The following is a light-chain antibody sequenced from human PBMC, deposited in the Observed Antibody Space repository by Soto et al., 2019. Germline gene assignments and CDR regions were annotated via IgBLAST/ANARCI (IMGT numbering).Light chain of an antibody. Sequence: DIQMTQSPSSLSASVGDRVTITCRASQSISSYLNWYQQKPGKAPKLLIYAASSLQSGVPSRFSGSVSGTDFTLTISSLQPEDFATYYCQESHSTPPSFGQGTKLEIK. V-gene: IGKV1-39*01. CDR3: QESHSTPPS. CDR1: QSISSY. CDR2: AAS. J-gene: IGKJ2*01.